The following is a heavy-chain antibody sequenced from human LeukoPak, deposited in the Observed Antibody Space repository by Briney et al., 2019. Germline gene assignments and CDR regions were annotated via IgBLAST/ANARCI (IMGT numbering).Heavy chain of an antibody. CDR1: GYNFISYY. J-gene: IGHJ4*02. V-gene: IGHV1-46*01. D-gene: IGHD3-3*01. CDR3: ARFAIFGVVDLDY. CDR2: INPSGGST. Sequence: ASVKVSCKASGYNFISYYMHWVRQAPGQGLEWMGIINPSGGSTSYAQKFQDRVTMTRDTSTSTVYMELSSLKSEDTAVYYCARFAIFGVVDLDYWAQGTLVTVSS.